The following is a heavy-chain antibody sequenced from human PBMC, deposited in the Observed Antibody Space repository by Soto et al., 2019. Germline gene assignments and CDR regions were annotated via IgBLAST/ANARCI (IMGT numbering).Heavy chain of an antibody. CDR1: GFPFSAYV. D-gene: IGHD3-22*01. CDR2: ISGSGDTA. V-gene: IGHV3-23*01. CDR3: AKARFDSRGTFFRVGFYDV. Sequence: GGSLRLSCAASGFPFSAYVMTWVRRAPGRGLEWISAISGSGDTAYYAESVKGRFTISRGNSRNTLYLKMNNLTVEDTAVYSCAKARFDSRGTFFRVGFYDVWGRGTLVTVSS. J-gene: IGHJ4*02.